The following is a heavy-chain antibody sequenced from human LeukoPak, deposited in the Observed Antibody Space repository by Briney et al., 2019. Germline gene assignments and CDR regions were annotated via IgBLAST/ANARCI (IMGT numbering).Heavy chain of an antibody. J-gene: IGHJ5*02. V-gene: IGHV3-23*01. D-gene: IGHD3-3*01. CDR2: ISNSGDST. CDR1: GFTFSSYS. CDR3: ARDSRFLEDRWFDP. Sequence: GGSLRLSCAASGFTFSSYSMSWVRQALGKGLEWVSVISNSGDSTYSADSVKGRFTISRDNSRNTLYLQMNSLRAEDTAVYYCARDSRFLEDRWFDPWGQGTLVTVSS.